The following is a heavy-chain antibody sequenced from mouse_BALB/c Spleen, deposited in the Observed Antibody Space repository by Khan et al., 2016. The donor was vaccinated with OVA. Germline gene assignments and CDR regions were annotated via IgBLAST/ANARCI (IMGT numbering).Heavy chain of an antibody. CDR1: GYSITSGYG. CDR3: ARTARIKY. V-gene: IGHV3-2*02. CDR2: ISYSGST. J-gene: IGHJ2*01. Sequence: EVQLQESGPGLVKPSQSLSLTCTVTGYSITSGYGWNWIRQFPGNKLEWMGYISYSGSTNYNPSLKSRISITRDTSKNQFYLQLNAVTTEDTATYYCARTARIKYWGQGTTLTVSS. D-gene: IGHD1-2*01.